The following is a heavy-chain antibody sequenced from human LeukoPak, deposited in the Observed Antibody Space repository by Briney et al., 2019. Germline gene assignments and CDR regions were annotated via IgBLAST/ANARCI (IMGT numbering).Heavy chain of an antibody. CDR2: ISGSGGST. CDR3: AKPFRSSWKGYYFDY. CDR1: GFTFSSYA. Sequence: PGGSLRLSCAASGFTFSSYAMSWVRQAPGKGLEWVSAISGSGGSTYYADSVKGRFTISRDNSKNTLYLQMNSLRAEDTAVYYCAKPFRSSWKGYYFDYWGQGTLVTVSS. J-gene: IGHJ4*02. V-gene: IGHV3-23*01. D-gene: IGHD6-13*01.